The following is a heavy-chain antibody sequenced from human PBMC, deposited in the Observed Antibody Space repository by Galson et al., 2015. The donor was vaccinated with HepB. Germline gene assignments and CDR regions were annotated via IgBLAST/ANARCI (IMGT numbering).Heavy chain of an antibody. CDR1: GYTFSDYG. V-gene: IGHV1-18*01. CDR2: ISAYNGKT. Sequence: SVKVSCKAPGYTFSDYGISWVRQAPGQGLEWIGRISAYNGKTNYAQKFQDRVTMTADTSTTTAYMDLRSLTSDDTAVYYCARDRSSSSIWGQGTQVTVSS. J-gene: IGHJ4*02. CDR3: ARDRSSSSI. D-gene: IGHD6-6*01.